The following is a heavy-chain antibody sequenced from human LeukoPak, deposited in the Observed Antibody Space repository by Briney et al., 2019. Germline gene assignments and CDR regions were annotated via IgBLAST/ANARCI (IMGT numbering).Heavy chain of an antibody. D-gene: IGHD4-23*01. V-gene: IGHV4-59*01. CDR1: GGSISSYY. J-gene: IGHJ4*02. Sequence: NPSETLSLTCTVSGGSISSYYWSWIRQPPGKGLEWIGYIYYSGSTNYNPSLKSRVTISVDTSKNQFSLKLSSVTAADTAVYYCARPVRRSDYGGNRAFDYWGQGTLVTVSS. CDR2: IYYSGST. CDR3: ARPVRRSDYGGNRAFDY.